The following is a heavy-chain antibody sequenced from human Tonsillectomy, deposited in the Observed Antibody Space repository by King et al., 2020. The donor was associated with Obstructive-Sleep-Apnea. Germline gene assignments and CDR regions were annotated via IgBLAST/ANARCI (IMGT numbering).Heavy chain of an antibody. CDR1: GYTFTSYD. CDR3: ARGQMTRGVMWGMDV. D-gene: IGHD3-10*01. Sequence: VQLVESGAEVKKPGASVKVSCKTSGYTFTSYDINWVRQATGQGLEWMGWMNPHSGNTGYAQKFQGRVTMTRSTSISTAYMELSSLRSEDMAVYYCARGQMTRGVMWGMDVWGQGTTVTVSS. CDR2: MNPHSGNT. V-gene: IGHV1-8*01. J-gene: IGHJ6*02.